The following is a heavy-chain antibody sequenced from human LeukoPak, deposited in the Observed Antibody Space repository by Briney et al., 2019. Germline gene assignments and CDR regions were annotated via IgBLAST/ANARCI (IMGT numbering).Heavy chain of an antibody. J-gene: IGHJ6*02. CDR1: GFRFRAYA. Sequence: AGRSLRFSCAASGFRFRAYAMQWVRQAPGKGLEWVAVISIDGNTQYYADSVRGRFSISRDNSENTLYLEMSSLRGEDTGIFYCAREEYKYGLGALDVWGQGTTVTVSS. V-gene: IGHV3-30-3*01. CDR2: ISIDGNTQ. D-gene: IGHD5-18*01. CDR3: AREEYKYGLGALDV.